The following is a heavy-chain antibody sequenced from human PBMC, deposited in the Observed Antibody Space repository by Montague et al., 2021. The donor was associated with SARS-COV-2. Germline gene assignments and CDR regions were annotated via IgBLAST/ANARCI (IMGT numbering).Heavy chain of an antibody. V-gene: IGHV4-61*01. J-gene: IGHJ4*02. CDR1: GESIDRDTYY. Sequence: SETLSLTCIVSGESIDRDTYYWSWIRQPPGKGLEWIGYIYYSGSTNYNPSLKSRVTISVDTSKNQFSLKLSSVTAADTAVYYCARGFDYWGQGTLVTVSS. CDR3: ARGFDY. CDR2: IYYSGST.